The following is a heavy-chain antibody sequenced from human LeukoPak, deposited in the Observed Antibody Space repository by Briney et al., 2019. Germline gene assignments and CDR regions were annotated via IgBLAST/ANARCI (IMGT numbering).Heavy chain of an antibody. CDR3: ATSPQYGGY. V-gene: IGHV4-34*01. Sequence: SETLSLTCAVYGESFSGYYWSWIRQPPGKGLEWIGEINHSGSTNYNPSLKSRVTISVDTSKNQFSLKLSSVTAADTAVYYCATSPQYGGYLGQGTLVTVSS. CDR1: GESFSGYY. J-gene: IGHJ4*02. CDR2: INHSGST. D-gene: IGHD4-23*01.